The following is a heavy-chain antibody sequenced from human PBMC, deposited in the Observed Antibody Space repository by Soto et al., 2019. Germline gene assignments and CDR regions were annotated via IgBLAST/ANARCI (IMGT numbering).Heavy chain of an antibody. Sequence: EVQLLESGGGLVQPGESLRLSCAVSGFIFGNYLMTWVRQAPGKGLELVSTIRDGGESTYYADSVKGRFTISRDNSKNTLYLQMDSLGVEDTAVYYCAPHVHCSGGSCHYDAFDIRGQGTMVTVSS. CDR3: APHVHCSGGSCHYDAFDI. J-gene: IGHJ3*02. V-gene: IGHV3-23*01. D-gene: IGHD2-15*01. CDR1: GFIFGNYL. CDR2: IRDGGEST.